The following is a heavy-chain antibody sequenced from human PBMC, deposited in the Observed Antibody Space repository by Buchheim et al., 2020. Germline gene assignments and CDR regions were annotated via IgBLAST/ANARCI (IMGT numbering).Heavy chain of an antibody. V-gene: IGHV3-74*01. D-gene: IGHD3-9*01. Sequence: EVQLVESGGGVVQPGGSLRLSCAASGFTFNFNWMHWVRQTPEKGLVWFSHINSDGVTTKYADSVRGRFTISRDNARNTLYLQMNSLGAEDTGIYYCVRDLFEWQLLSPAYWGQGTL. CDR2: INSDGVTT. J-gene: IGHJ4*02. CDR1: GFTFNFNW. CDR3: VRDLFEWQLLSPAY.